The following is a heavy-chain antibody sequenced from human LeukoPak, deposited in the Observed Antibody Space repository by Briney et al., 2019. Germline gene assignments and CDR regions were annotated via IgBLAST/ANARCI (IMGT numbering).Heavy chain of an antibody. CDR2: INHGGGT. CDR3: ARGFPAGSGSRGSHTFDI. Sequence: SETLSLTCGVSGGSFSAYYWNWIRQSPGKGLEWIGYINHGGGTIYNPSLRSRVTISVDTSKNQFSLKLSSVTAADTAVYFCARGFPAGSGSRGSHTFDIWGQGTMVTVSS. CDR1: GGSFSAYY. D-gene: IGHD5-12*01. V-gene: IGHV4-34*01. J-gene: IGHJ3*02.